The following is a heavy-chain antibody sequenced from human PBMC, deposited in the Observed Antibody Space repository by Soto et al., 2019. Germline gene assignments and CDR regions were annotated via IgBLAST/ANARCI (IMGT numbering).Heavy chain of an antibody. CDR3: AHKRDPKTLYDTSGHFPFDM. D-gene: IGHD3-22*01. J-gene: IGHJ3*02. V-gene: IGHV2-5*02. Sequence: QITLKESGPTLVKPTQTLTLTCTFSGFSLSTSGVAVGWIRQPPRKALEWLALIYWDDDKRYSPSLKSRLTITKDTSKKQVVLTMTDMDPVDTATYYCAHKRDPKTLYDTSGHFPFDMWGQGTMVTVSS. CDR1: GFSLSTSGVA. CDR2: IYWDDDK.